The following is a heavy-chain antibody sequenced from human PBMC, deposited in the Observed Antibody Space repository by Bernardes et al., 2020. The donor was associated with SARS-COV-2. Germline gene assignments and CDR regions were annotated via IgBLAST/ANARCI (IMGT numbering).Heavy chain of an antibody. V-gene: IGHV1-2*02. Sequence: ASVKVSYKTSGYTFTDFYIHWLRQAPGQGLEWMGWINPKSGGTNYAQKFQGRVTMTRDTSSSTVYMELNWLRVDDTAIYYCARRHSSFAFYGLDVWGQGTTVIVSS. CDR3: ARRHSSFAFYGLDV. CDR1: GYTFTDFY. J-gene: IGHJ6*02. CDR2: INPKSGGT. D-gene: IGHD3-22*01.